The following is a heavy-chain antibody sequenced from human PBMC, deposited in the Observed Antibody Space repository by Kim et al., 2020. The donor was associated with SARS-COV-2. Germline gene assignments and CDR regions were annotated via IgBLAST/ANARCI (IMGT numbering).Heavy chain of an antibody. V-gene: IGHV2-5*02. J-gene: IGHJ5*02. D-gene: IGHD6-6*01. CDR3: ARHRPLTSNGFYP. Sequence: SGPTLVKPTQTLTLTCTFSGFSLSISGVGVGWIRQPPGKALEWLTLIYWDDDKRYSPSLKSRLTIAKATSKNQVVLTMTNMDPVDTAKYFCARHRPLTSNGFYPWGQGIPVTASS. CDR1: GFSLSISGVG. CDR2: IYWDDDK.